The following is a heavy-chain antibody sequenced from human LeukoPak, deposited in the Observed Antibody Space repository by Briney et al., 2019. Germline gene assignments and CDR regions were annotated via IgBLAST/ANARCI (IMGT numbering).Heavy chain of an antibody. CDR1: GYTFTSYR. V-gene: IGHV1-18*01. Sequence: ASVKVSCKASGYTFTSYRISWVRQAPGQGLEWMGWISAYNGNTNYAQKLQGRVTMTTDTSTSTAYMELRSLRSDDTAVYYCARDPPVIYSGYDWPSGMDVWGQGTTVTVSS. D-gene: IGHD5-12*01. J-gene: IGHJ6*02. CDR2: ISAYNGNT. CDR3: ARDPPVIYSGYDWPSGMDV.